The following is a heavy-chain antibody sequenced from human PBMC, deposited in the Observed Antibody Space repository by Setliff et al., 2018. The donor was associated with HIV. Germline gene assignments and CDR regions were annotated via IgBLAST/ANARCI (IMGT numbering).Heavy chain of an antibody. CDR3: ISQLIWAGAGHYFDS. Sequence: SLRLSCAASGFTFSNAWMTWVRQAPGKGLEWVGRIKSQTDGGTTEYAAPVKGRFTISRDDSKNTLYLQMDSLKTDDTAVYYCISQLIWAGAGHYFDSWGQGTLVTVSS. J-gene: IGHJ4*02. CDR1: GFTFSNAW. CDR2: IKSQTDGGTT. D-gene: IGHD6-13*01. V-gene: IGHV3-15*01.